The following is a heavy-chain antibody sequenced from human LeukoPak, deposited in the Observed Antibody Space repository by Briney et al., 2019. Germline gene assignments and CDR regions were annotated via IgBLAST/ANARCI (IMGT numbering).Heavy chain of an antibody. CDR2: IVSSGTYA. D-gene: IGHD6-6*01. Sequence: GGSLRLSCAVSGFTFNDYYMSWIRQAPGKGLEWVSYIVSSGTYANYADSVKGRFTISRDNTKNSLFLQMDTLRAEDTAVYFCTRGKYSSDYWGQGTLVTVSS. J-gene: IGHJ4*02. CDR3: TRGKYSSDY. CDR1: GFTFNDYY. V-gene: IGHV3-11*05.